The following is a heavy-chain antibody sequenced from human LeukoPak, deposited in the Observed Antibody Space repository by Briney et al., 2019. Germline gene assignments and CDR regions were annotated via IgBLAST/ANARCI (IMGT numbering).Heavy chain of an antibody. V-gene: IGHV3-33*01. CDR1: GFTFSSYG. D-gene: IGHD3-16*02. CDR2: IWYDGSNK. J-gene: IGHJ4*02. Sequence: VQPGRSLRLSCAASGFTFSSYGMHWVRQAPGKGLEWVAVIWYDGSNKYYADSVKGRFTISRDNSKNTLYLQMNSLRAEDTAVYYCARDGGTYYDYVWGSYRYNPPDYWGQGTLVTVSS. CDR3: ARDGGTYYDYVWGSYRYNPPDY.